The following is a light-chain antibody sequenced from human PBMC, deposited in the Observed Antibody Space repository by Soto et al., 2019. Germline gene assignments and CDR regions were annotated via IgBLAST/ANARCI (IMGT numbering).Light chain of an antibody. CDR1: SGHSTYA. J-gene: IGLJ3*02. CDR2: LNSDGSH. V-gene: IGLV4-69*01. CDR3: QTWVTGPPWV. Sequence: QPVLTQSPSASASLGASVKLTCTLSSGHSTYATAWHQQQPEKGPRYLMKLNSDGSHTKGDGIPDRFSGSSSGAERYLTISSLQSEDEADYYCQTWVTGPPWVFGGGTKLTVL.